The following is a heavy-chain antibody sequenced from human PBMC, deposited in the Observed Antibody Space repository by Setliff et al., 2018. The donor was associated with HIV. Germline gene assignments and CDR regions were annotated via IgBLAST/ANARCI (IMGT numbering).Heavy chain of an antibody. J-gene: IGHJ3*02. CDR2: INSASGGT. Sequence: ASVKVSCKASGYTFTDYYIHWVLQAPGQGLEWMGWINSASGGTNYAQNFQGRVTVTRDTSINTAYVELNSLKSDDTAVYYCARDYLHVFDIWGQGTMVTVSS. CDR1: GYTFTDYY. CDR3: ARDYLHVFDI. V-gene: IGHV1-2*02.